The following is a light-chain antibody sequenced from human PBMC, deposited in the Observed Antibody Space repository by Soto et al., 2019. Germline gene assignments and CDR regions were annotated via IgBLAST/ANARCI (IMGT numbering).Light chain of an antibody. Sequence: DIVMTQSPLSLPFTPGETASISWRSNQSLVHSDGIAYFSWFQQRPGRSPRRLIYKVSNRDSGVPARFSGSGSGTDFALKISRVEAEDVGVYYCMQGTHWPITFGQGTRLEIK. J-gene: IGKJ5*01. V-gene: IGKV2-30*02. CDR1: QSLVHSDGIAY. CDR2: KVS. CDR3: MQGTHWPIT.